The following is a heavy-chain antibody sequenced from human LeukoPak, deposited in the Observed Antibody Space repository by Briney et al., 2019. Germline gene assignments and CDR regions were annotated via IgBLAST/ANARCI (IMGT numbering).Heavy chain of an antibody. Sequence: QAGGSLRLSCAASGFTFSSYGMHWVRQAPGKGLEWVAFIRYDGSNKYYADSVKGRFTISRDNSKNTLYLQMNSLRAEDTAVYYCATHLAADGKNQKYYFDYWGQGTLVTVSS. CDR2: IRYDGSNK. V-gene: IGHV3-30*02. CDR1: GFTFSSYG. CDR3: ATHLAADGKNQKYYFDY. D-gene: IGHD6-13*01. J-gene: IGHJ4*02.